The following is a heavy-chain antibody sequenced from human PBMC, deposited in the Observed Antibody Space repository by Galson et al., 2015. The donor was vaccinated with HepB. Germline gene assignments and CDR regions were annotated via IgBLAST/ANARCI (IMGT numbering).Heavy chain of an antibody. D-gene: IGHD4-17*01. V-gene: IGHV3-48*03. J-gene: IGHJ4*02. CDR1: GFTFSSYE. CDR3: ASLPYGDYVEDY. CDR2: ISSSGSTI. Sequence: SLRLSCAASGFTFSSYEMNWVRQAPGKGLEWVSYISSSGSTIYYADSVKGRFTISRDNAKNSLYLQMNSLRAEDTAVYYCASLPYGDYVEDYWGQGTLVTVSS.